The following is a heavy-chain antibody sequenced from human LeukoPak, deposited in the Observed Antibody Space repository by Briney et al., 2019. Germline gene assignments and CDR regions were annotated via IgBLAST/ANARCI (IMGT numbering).Heavy chain of an antibody. Sequence: GGSLRLSCAASGFTFSTFAMIWVRRPPGKGLEWVSSIFPSGGEIHYADSVRGRFTISRDNSKSTLSLQMNSLRAEDTAIYYCATYRQVLLPFESWGQGTLVTVSS. CDR3: ATYRQVLLPFES. J-gene: IGHJ4*02. CDR2: IFPSGGEI. CDR1: GFTFSTFA. D-gene: IGHD2-8*02. V-gene: IGHV3-23*01.